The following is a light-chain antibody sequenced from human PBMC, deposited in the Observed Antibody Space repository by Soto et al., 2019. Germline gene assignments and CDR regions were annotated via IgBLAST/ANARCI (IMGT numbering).Light chain of an antibody. Sequence: EIVLTQSPGTLSLSPGERATLSCRASQSVSSSYLAWYQQKPGQAPRLLIYGASSRATGIPDRFSGSGSGSDLTLTISRLEPVDFAVYYCQQYGSSPCTFGQGTKVEIK. J-gene: IGKJ1*01. CDR2: GAS. V-gene: IGKV3-20*01. CDR1: QSVSSSY. CDR3: QQYGSSPCT.